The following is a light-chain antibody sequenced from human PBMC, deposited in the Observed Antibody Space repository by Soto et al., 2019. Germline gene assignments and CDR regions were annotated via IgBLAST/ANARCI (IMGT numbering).Light chain of an antibody. V-gene: IGKV1-39*01. Sequence: DIQVTQSPSSLSASVGDRVTITCRASHSIANFLNWYQQKPGKAPNLLIYAASTLQGGVPSRFSGNGSGTVFTLGISSPRPEDFATYYCQQTYSYPFTFGGGTKADIK. CDR3: QQTYSYPFT. CDR1: HSIANF. CDR2: AAS. J-gene: IGKJ4*01.